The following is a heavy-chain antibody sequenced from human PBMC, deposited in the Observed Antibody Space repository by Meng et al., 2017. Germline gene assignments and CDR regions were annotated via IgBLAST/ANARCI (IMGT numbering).Heavy chain of an antibody. J-gene: IGHJ3*02. CDR1: GGTFSSYT. CDR2: IIPILGIA. V-gene: IGHV1-69*02. CDR3: AGSPDQDAFDI. Sequence: QVQLVQSWAEGKKPGSSVKVSCKASGGTFSSYTISWVRQAPGQGLEWMGRIIPILGIANYAQKFQGRVTITADKSTSTAYMELSSLRSEDTAVYYCAGSPDQDAFDIWGQGTMVTVSS.